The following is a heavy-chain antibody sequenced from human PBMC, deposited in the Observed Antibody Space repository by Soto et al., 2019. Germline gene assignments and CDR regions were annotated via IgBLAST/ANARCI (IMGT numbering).Heavy chain of an antibody. D-gene: IGHD1-26*01. CDR2: IIPIFGTA. Sequence: QVQLVQSGAEVKKPGSSVKVSCKASGGTFSSYAISWVRQAPGQGLEWMGGIIPIFGTANYAQKFQGRVTITADECTSTAYMELSSLRSEDPAVYYCASSLQWGLGLRSHYYGMDVWGQGTTVTVSS. CDR3: ASSLQWGLGLRSHYYGMDV. CDR1: GGTFSSYA. V-gene: IGHV1-69*01. J-gene: IGHJ6*02.